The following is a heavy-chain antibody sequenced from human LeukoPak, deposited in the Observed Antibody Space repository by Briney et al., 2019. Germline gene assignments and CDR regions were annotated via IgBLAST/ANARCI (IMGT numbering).Heavy chain of an antibody. CDR1: GGSITSGDYY. J-gene: IGHJ5*02. CDR3: ARPYYYDSRIDP. V-gene: IGHV4-30-4*01. Sequence: PSETLSLTCTVSGGSITSGDYYWSWIRQPPGKGLEWIAYMYYSGSTYYNPSLKSRVTMSADTSKNQFSLKLSSVTAADTAVYYCARPYYYDSRIDPWGQETLVTVSS. D-gene: IGHD3-22*01. CDR2: MYYSGST.